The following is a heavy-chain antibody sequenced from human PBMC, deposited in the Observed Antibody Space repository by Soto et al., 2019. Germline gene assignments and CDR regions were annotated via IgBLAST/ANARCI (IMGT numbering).Heavy chain of an antibody. J-gene: IGHJ3*02. Sequence: QVQLQESGPGLVKPSETLSLTCTVSGGSISSYYWSWIRQPPGKGLEWIGYIYYSGSTNYNPSLKRRATPSVDTSKHRFSLQLRSVTAADTAVYYCARRYGYAFDIWGQGTMVTVSS. D-gene: IGHD4-17*01. V-gene: IGHV4-59*01. CDR3: ARRYGYAFDI. CDR2: IYYSGST. CDR1: GGSISSYY.